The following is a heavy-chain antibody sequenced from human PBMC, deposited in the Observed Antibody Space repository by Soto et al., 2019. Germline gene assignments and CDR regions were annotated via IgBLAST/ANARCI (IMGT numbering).Heavy chain of an antibody. V-gene: IGHV3-30*18. D-gene: IGHD3-22*01. CDR3: ANGGYDRNDAFDI. Sequence: LRLSCAASGFTFSSYGMHWVRQAPGKGPEWVAVISYDGSNKYYADSVKGRFTISRDNSKNTLYLQMNSLRAEDTAVYYCANGGYDRNDAFDIWGQGTMVTVSS. CDR1: GFTFSSYG. J-gene: IGHJ3*02. CDR2: ISYDGSNK.